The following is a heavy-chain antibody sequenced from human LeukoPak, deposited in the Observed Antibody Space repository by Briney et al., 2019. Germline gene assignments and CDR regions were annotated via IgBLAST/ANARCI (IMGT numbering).Heavy chain of an antibody. Sequence: ASVNVSCKASGGTFSSYAISWVRQAPGQGLEWMGGINPIFGTANYAQKFQGRVTITADESTSTAYMELSSRRSEDTAVYYCARDGDWSSTSCPYYWGQGTLVTVSS. D-gene: IGHD2-2*01. CDR2: INPIFGTA. CDR3: ARDGDWSSTSCPYY. V-gene: IGHV1-69*13. CDR1: GGTFSSYA. J-gene: IGHJ4*02.